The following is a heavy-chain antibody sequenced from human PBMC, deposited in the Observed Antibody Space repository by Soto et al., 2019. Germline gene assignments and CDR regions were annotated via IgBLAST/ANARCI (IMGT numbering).Heavy chain of an antibody. CDR2: INAGNGNT. Sequence: GASVKVSCKASGYTFTSYAIHWVRQAPGQRLEWMGWINAGNGNTKYSQKFQGRVTITRDTSASTAYMELSSLRSEDTAVYYCARGLISGSQYSGGWYYFDSWGQGTQVTVSS. CDR1: GYTFTSYA. D-gene: IGHD1-26*01. CDR3: ARGLISGSQYSGGWYYFDS. J-gene: IGHJ4*02. V-gene: IGHV1-3*01.